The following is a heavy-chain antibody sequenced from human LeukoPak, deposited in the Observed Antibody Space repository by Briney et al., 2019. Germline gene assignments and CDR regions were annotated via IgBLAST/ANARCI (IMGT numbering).Heavy chain of an antibody. Sequence: GGSLRLSCAASGFTFSSYAMSWVRQAPGKGLEWVSAISGSGGSTYYADSVKGRFTISRDNSKNTLYLQMNSLRAEDTAVYYCAKGRAVAGIFYYGMDVWGQGTTVTASS. J-gene: IGHJ6*02. CDR2: ISGSGGST. CDR3: AKGRAVAGIFYYGMDV. CDR1: GFTFSSYA. D-gene: IGHD6-19*01. V-gene: IGHV3-23*01.